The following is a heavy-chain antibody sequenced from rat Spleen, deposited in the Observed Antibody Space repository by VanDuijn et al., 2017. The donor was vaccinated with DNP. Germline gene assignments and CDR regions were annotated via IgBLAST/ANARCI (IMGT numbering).Heavy chain of an antibody. CDR1: GFTFSSFS. V-gene: IGHV5-46*01. Sequence: DVQLVESGGGLVQPGRSMKLSCAASGFTFSSFSMAWVRQSTKGLEWVATISSIDDFPYYRDSVKGRFTISRDDVTSTLYLQMNSLRSEDTATYYCTREGTGTGYFDYWGQGVMVTVSS. J-gene: IGHJ2*01. CDR3: TREGTGTGYFDY. D-gene: IGHD5-1*01. CDR2: ISSIDDFP.